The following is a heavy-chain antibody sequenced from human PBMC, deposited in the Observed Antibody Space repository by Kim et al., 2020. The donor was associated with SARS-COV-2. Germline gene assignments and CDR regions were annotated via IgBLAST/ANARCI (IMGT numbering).Heavy chain of an antibody. CDR2: IYYSGST. Sequence: SETLSLTCTVSGGSISSSSYYWGWIRQPPGKGLEWIGSIYYSGSTYYNPSLKSRVTISVDTSKNQFSLKLSSVTAADTAVYYCLIGSGSYYTWAFDYWGQGTLVTVSS. CDR1: GGSISSSSYY. CDR3: LIGSGSYYTWAFDY. D-gene: IGHD3-10*01. J-gene: IGHJ4*02. V-gene: IGHV4-39*01.